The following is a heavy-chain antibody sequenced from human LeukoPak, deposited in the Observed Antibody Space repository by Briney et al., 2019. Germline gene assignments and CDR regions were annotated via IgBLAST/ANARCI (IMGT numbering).Heavy chain of an antibody. CDR1: GFTFSSYG. D-gene: IGHD6-13*01. Sequence: PGGSLRLSCAASGFTFSSYGMHWVRQAPGKGLEWVAVISYDGSNKYYADSVKGRFTISRDNSKNTLYLQMNSLKTEDTAVYYCTTDPWIAAAPWGQGTMVTVSS. J-gene: IGHJ3*01. V-gene: IGHV3-30*03. CDR3: TTDPWIAAAP. CDR2: ISYDGSNK.